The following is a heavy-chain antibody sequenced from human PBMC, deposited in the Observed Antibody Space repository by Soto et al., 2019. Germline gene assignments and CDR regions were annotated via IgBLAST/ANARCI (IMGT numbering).Heavy chain of an antibody. J-gene: IGHJ5*02. V-gene: IGHV1-69*02. CDR1: GGTFSSYT. CDR2: IIPILGIA. Sequence: QVQLVQSGAEVKKPGSSVKASCKASGGTFSSYTIRWVRQAPGQGLEWMGRIIPILGIANYAQKFQGRVTITADKSTSTAYMELGSLRSEYTAVYYCGSDLGYGVRGASPPWGQGPMDTVSS. D-gene: IGHD3-10*01. CDR3: GSDLGYGVRGASPP.